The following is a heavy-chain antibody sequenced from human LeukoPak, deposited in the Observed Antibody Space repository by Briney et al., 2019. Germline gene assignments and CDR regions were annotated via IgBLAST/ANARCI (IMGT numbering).Heavy chain of an antibody. CDR2: IKQDESEK. CDR1: GGSISSSSYY. CDR3: ARDLDYYDTFKYDVFDV. D-gene: IGHD3-22*01. Sequence: ETLSLTCTVSGGSISSSSYYWGWVRLAPGKGLEWVANIKQDESEKNYVDSVKGRFTISRDNAKNLLFLQMNSLRAEDTAVYYCARDLDYYDTFKYDVFDVWGQGTMVTVSS. V-gene: IGHV3-7*01. J-gene: IGHJ3*01.